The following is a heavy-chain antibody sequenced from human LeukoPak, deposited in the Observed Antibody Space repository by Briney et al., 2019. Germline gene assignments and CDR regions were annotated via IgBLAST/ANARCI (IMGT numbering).Heavy chain of an antibody. CDR1: GFTFSSYE. CDR2: ISSSGSTI. D-gene: IGHD3-3*01. CDR3: ARSPIFGVVI. V-gene: IGHV3-48*03. J-gene: IGHJ3*02. Sequence: GGSLRLSCAASGFTFSSYEMNWARQAPGKGLEWVSYISSSGSTIYYADSVKGRFTISRDNAKNSLYLQMNSLRAEDTAVYYCARSPIFGVVIWGQGTMVTVSS.